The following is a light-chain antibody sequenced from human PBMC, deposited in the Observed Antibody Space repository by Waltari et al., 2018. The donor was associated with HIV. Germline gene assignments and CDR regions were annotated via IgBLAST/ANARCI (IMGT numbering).Light chain of an antibody. CDR3: QQTYSLPVT. CDR2: GAS. V-gene: IGKV1-39*01. J-gene: IGKJ2*01. CDR1: QMISSY. Sequence: DLQMTQSPSSLSASVGDRVTITCRASQMISSYLNWYQQKPWRAPKLLIYGASTLQSGVPARFSGSTSGTDFTRTSSSLQPEDFATYHCQQTYSLPVTFGQGTKVDIK.